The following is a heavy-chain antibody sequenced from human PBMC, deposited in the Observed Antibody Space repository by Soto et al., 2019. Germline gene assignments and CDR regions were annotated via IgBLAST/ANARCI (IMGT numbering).Heavy chain of an antibody. Sequence: GASVKVSCKASGYTFTGYYMHWVRQAPGQGLEWMGWINPNSGGTNYAQKFQGWVTMTRDTSISTAYMELSRLRPDDTAVYYCARGTAATLYYYYMDVWGKGTTVTVSS. CDR3: ARGTAATLYYYYMDV. CDR1: GYTFTGYY. V-gene: IGHV1-2*04. J-gene: IGHJ6*03. D-gene: IGHD6-25*01. CDR2: INPNSGGT.